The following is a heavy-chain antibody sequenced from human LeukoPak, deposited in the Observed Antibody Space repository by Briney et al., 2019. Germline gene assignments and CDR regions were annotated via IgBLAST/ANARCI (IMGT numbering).Heavy chain of an antibody. Sequence: GSLRLSCATSGFTFSSNWMSWVRHAPGRGLEWVANIKPDGSAEYYAASVKGRFTISKNSAKNSLYLQMNTLRVEDTAMYYCASLDTAKQPLANHWGQGTLVTVSS. CDR2: IKPDGSAE. V-gene: IGHV3-7*03. CDR3: ASLDTAKQPLANH. CDR1: GFTFSSNW. J-gene: IGHJ5*02. D-gene: IGHD5-18*01.